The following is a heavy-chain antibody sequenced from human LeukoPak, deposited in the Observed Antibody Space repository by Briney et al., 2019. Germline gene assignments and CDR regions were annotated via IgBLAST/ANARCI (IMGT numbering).Heavy chain of an antibody. J-gene: IGHJ4*02. CDR3: AAKERSVLDY. CDR2: IYYSGIS. Sequence: PSGTLSLTCTVSGGSISSYYWNWIRQPPGNGLEWIGHIYYSGISNYNPSLKSRVTISVGTSKNQFSLKLTSVTAADTAGYYCAAKERSVLDYWGQGILVTVSS. CDR1: GGSISSYY. V-gene: IGHV4-59*01.